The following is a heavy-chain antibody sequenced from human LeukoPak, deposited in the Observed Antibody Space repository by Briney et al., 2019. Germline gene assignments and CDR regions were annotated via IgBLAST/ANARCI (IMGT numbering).Heavy chain of an antibody. V-gene: IGHV4-39*07. D-gene: IGHD3-22*01. J-gene: IGHJ5*02. CDR1: GGSISSNDYY. CDR3: ASRRRGDSSGYYRKYNWFDP. Sequence: SETLSLTCSVSGGSISSNDYYWGWIRQPPGKGLEWIGSIYYSGSTYYNPSLKSRVTMSVDTSKSQFSLTLSSVTAADTAVYYCASRRRGDSSGYYRKYNWFDPWGQGTLVTVSS. CDR2: IYYSGST.